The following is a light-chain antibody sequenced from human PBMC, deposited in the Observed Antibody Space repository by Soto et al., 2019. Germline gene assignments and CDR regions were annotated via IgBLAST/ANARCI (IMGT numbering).Light chain of an antibody. V-gene: IGKV3-20*01. CDR3: QQYGGSPFT. Sequence: EIVLTQSPGTLSLSPGERLTLSCRASQSVTSSYLAWYQHKPGQAPRLLIYGSFTKATGTPDRFSGSGSGTDFTLTISRLEPEDFAVYYCQQYGGSPFTFGPGTKVDIK. J-gene: IGKJ3*01. CDR2: GSF. CDR1: QSVTSSY.